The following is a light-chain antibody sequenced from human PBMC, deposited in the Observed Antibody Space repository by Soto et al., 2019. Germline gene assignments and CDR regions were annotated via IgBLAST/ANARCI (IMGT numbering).Light chain of an antibody. CDR1: QSISSN. V-gene: IGKV3-15*01. CDR2: GAS. CDR3: QQYYNWPLT. Sequence: EIVMTHSPATLSVSPGERATLSCRASQSISSNLAWYQQKPGQPPRLLISGASARATDIPARFGGSGSGTEFSLTISSLQSEDFAIYYCQQYYNWPLTVGGGTKVDI. J-gene: IGKJ4*01.